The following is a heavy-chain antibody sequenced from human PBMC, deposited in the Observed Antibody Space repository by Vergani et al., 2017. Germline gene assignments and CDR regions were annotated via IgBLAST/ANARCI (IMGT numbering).Heavy chain of an antibody. J-gene: IGHJ5*01. CDR1: GFSFTTYA. Sequence: EVQLLESGGDLVQPGGSLRLSCAASGFSFTTYAMSWVRQGPGKGLDWVSTINTNGDYTRYGDSVKGRFTISRDNSKSTLYLQMNSLRAEDTAIYYCAKGGWNYWFDSWGQGTLVIVS. V-gene: IGHV3-23*01. D-gene: IGHD1-1*01. CDR3: AKGGWNYWFDS. CDR2: INTNGDYT.